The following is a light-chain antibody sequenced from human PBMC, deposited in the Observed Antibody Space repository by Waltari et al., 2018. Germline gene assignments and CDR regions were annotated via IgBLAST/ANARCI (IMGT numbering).Light chain of an antibody. V-gene: IGKV3-20*01. CDR2: DAS. CDR1: QSVSRA. CDR3: QHYVRLPAT. Sequence: EIVLTQSPGTLSLSPGQRATLSCGASQSVSRALAWYQQKPGQAPRLLIYDASSRATGIPDRFSGSGSGTDFSLTISRLEPEDFAVYYCQHYVRLPATFGQGTKVDIK. J-gene: IGKJ1*01.